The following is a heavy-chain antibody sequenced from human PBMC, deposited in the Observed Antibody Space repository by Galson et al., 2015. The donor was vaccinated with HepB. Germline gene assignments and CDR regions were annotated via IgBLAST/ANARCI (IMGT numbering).Heavy chain of an antibody. Sequence: SLRLSCAASGFTFSGYAMHWVRQAPGKGLEWVAVISYDGSNKYYADSVKGRFTISRDNSKNTLYLQMNSLRAEDTAVYYCAREKRQEVGTSIYYERLGVVDYWGQGTLVTVSS. CDR1: GFTFSGYA. CDR3: AREKRQEVGTSIYYERLGVVDY. J-gene: IGHJ4*02. D-gene: IGHD3-22*01. V-gene: IGHV3-30*04. CDR2: ISYDGSNK.